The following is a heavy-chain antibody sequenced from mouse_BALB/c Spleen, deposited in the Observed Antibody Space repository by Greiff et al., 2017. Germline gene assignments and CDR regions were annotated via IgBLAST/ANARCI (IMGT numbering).Heavy chain of an antibody. CDR3: ARGGNGNYYFDY. D-gene: IGHD2-1*01. CDR1: GFTFSDYY. V-gene: IGHV5-4*02. J-gene: IGHJ2*01. CDR2: ISDGGSYT. Sequence: DVHLVESGGGLVKPGGSLKLSCAASGFTFSDYYMYWVRQTPEKRLEWVATISDGGSYTYYPDSVKGRFTISRDNAKNNLYLQMSSLKSEDTAMYYCARGGNGNYYFDYWGQGTTLTVSS.